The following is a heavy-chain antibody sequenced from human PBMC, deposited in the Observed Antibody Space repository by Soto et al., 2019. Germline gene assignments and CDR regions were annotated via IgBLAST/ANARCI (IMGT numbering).Heavy chain of an antibody. V-gene: IGHV4-59*01. CDR3: ARCLAARGWIDP. D-gene: IGHD6-6*01. J-gene: IGHJ5*02. CDR2: IHYSGST. Sequence: PSETLSLTCSVSGGSISGYYWSWIRQPPGKGLEWIGYIHYSGSTNYNPSLKSRVTISVDTSKNQFSLKLSSVPAADTAVYYGARCLAARGWIDPWGQGNQVTVSS. CDR1: GGSISGYY.